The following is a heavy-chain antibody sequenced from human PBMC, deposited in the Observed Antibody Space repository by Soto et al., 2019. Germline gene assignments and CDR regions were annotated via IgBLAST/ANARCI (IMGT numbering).Heavy chain of an antibody. CDR1: GYTFTSYA. V-gene: IGHV1-3*01. Sequence: QVQLVQSGAEVKKPGASVKVSCKASGYTFTSYAMHWVRQAPGQRLEWMGWINAGNGNTKYSQKFQGRVTITRDTSESTAYVELSSLRSEDTAVYYCARSIVVVTAADYWGQGTLVTVSS. J-gene: IGHJ4*02. CDR2: INAGNGNT. D-gene: IGHD2-21*02. CDR3: ARSIVVVTAADY.